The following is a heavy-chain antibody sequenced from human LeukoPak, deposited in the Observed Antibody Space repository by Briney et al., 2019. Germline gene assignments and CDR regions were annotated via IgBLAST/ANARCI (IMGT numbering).Heavy chain of an antibody. Sequence: GGSLRLSCAASGLTVSSNYMSWVRQAPGKGLEWVSVIYSGGTIYYADSVKGRFTISRDNSKNTLYLQMDSLRAEDTAVYYCARKGTNWEGSFDCWGQGTLVTVSS. V-gene: IGHV3-53*01. CDR1: GLTVSSNY. D-gene: IGHD1-1*01. CDR2: IYSGGTI. CDR3: ARKGTNWEGSFDC. J-gene: IGHJ4*02.